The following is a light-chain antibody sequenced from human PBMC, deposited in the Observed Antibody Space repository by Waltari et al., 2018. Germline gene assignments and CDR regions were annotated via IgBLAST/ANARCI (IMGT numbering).Light chain of an antibody. Sequence: IAMTQSPSTLYASVGDSVTITCRASQNIGTWVAWYQQKPGKAPKLLIFDGSTLESGVPSRFSGSASGTDFTLTINSLQPDDFASYFCQQYNSYLSSFGQGTKLEI. J-gene: IGKJ2*01. CDR2: DGS. V-gene: IGKV1-5*01. CDR1: QNIGTW. CDR3: QQYNSYLSS.